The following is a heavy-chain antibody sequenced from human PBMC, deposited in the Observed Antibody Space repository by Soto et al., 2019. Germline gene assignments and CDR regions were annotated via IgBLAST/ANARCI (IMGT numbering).Heavy chain of an antibody. CDR1: GGSISSGGYY. CDR3: ARSKDDFWSGNHYYMDV. CDR2: IYYSGST. V-gene: IGHV4-31*03. J-gene: IGHJ6*03. D-gene: IGHD3-3*01. Sequence: SETLSLTCTVSGGSISSGGYYWSWIRQHPGKGLEWIGYIYYSGSTYYNPSLKSRVTISVDTSKNQFSLKLSSVTAAGTAVYYCARSKDDFWSGNHYYMDVWGKGTTVTVSS.